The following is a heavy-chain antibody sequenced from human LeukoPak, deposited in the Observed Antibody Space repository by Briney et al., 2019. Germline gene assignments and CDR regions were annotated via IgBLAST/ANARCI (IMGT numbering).Heavy chain of an antibody. Sequence: VASVKVSCKASGGTFSSYAISWVRQAPGQGLEWMGGIIPIFGTANYAQKFQGRVTITADKSTSTAYMELSSLRSEDTAVYYCARDSRVVRWLQLAVGDYFDYWGQGTLVTVSS. V-gene: IGHV1-69*06. CDR3: ARDSRVVRWLQLAVGDYFDY. D-gene: IGHD5-24*01. CDR1: GGTFSSYA. J-gene: IGHJ4*02. CDR2: IIPIFGTA.